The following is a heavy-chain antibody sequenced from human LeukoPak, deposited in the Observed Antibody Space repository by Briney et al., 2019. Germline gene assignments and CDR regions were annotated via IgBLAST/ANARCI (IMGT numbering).Heavy chain of an antibody. CDR1: GFTFSSYS. CDR3: AKVIPCFEYCSGGSWRYMDV. Sequence: PGGSLRLSCAASGFTFSSYSMNWVRQAPGKGLEWVSSISSSSSYTYYADSVKGRFTISRDNSKNTLYLQMNSLRAEDTAVYYCAKVIPCFEYCSGGSWRYMDVWGKGTTVTVSS. J-gene: IGHJ6*03. CDR2: ISSSSSYT. D-gene: IGHD2-15*01. V-gene: IGHV3-21*04.